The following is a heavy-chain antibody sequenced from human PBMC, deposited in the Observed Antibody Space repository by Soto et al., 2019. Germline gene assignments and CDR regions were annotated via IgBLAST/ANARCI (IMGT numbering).Heavy chain of an antibody. CDR1: GFTFNSYV. D-gene: IGHD3-22*01. CDR3: ARGRYLDSSDYWVANLPFDH. J-gene: IGHJ4*02. Sequence: GGSLRLSCAASGFTFNSYVMTWVRQAPGEGLEWVSSISRSGRGSAYYADSVKGRFTISRDNSENTLFLQMNNLRDEDTALYYCARGRYLDSSDYWVANLPFDHWGLGTLVTVSS. V-gene: IGHV3-23*01. CDR2: ISRSGRGSA.